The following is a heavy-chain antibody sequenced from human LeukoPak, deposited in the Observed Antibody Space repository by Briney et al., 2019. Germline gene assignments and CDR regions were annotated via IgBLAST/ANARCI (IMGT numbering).Heavy chain of an antibody. J-gene: IGHJ5*02. Sequence: SETLSLTCAVYGGSFSGYYWSWIRQPPGKGLEWIGEINHSGSTNYNPSLKSRVTISVDTSKNQFSLKLSSVTAADTAVYYCARIPVGYCSGGGCYPSIRRRNWFDPWGQGTLVTVSS. CDR3: ARIPVGYCSGGGCYPSIRRRNWFDP. V-gene: IGHV4-34*01. CDR2: INHSGST. D-gene: IGHD2-15*01. CDR1: GGSFSGYY.